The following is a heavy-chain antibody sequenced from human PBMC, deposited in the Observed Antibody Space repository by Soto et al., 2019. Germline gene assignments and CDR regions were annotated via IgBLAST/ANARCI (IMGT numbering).Heavy chain of an antibody. CDR2: IIPIFGTA. CDR3: ARATRPYCTNGVCPFDP. Sequence: QVQLVQSGAEVKKAGSSVKVSCKASGGTFSSYAISWLRQAPGQGLEWMGGIIPIFGTANYAQKFQGRVTITADESTSTAYMELSSLRSEDTAVYYCARATRPYCTNGVCPFDPWGQGTLVTVSS. D-gene: IGHD2-8*01. J-gene: IGHJ5*02. V-gene: IGHV1-69*01. CDR1: GGTFSSYA.